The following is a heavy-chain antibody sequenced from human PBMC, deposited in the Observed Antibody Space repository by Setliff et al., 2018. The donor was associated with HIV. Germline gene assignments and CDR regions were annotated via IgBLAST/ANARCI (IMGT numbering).Heavy chain of an antibody. D-gene: IGHD2-15*01. Sequence: ASVKVSCKASGYTFTGYYINWVRRAPGQGLEWMGRINPNSGDTNYAQSFQGRVTMTRDRSINTAYLELSSLKSDDTAVYYCARDKDGFDIWGQGTMVTVSS. CDR2: INPNSGDT. CDR1: GYTFTGYY. V-gene: IGHV1-2*06. CDR3: ARDKDGFDI. J-gene: IGHJ3*02.